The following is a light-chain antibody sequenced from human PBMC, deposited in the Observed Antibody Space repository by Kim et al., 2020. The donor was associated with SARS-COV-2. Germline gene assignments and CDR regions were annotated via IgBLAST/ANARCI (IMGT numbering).Light chain of an antibody. Sequence: EIVLTQCPGTLSLSPGERATLSCRASQNVKNRYLAWYQQKPGQAPRLLIYSASSRATGIPDRFSGSGSGTDFTLIISRLEPEDLAVYYCQKYGTSLTFCGRTKVDI. J-gene: IGKJ4*01. V-gene: IGKV3-20*01. CDR1: QNVKNRY. CDR2: SAS. CDR3: QKYGTSLT.